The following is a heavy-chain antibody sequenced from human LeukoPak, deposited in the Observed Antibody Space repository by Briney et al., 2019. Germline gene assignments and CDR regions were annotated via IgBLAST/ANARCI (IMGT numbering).Heavy chain of an antibody. CDR1: GGSISRYY. Sequence: SETLSLTCTVSGGSISRYYWSWIRQPAGKGLEWIGRIYTSGSTNYNPSLKSRVTISVDTSKNQFSLKLSSVTAADTAVYYCARLNYDFWSGYFYYYYGMDVWGQGTTVTVSS. CDR3: ARLNYDFWSGYFYYYYGMDV. J-gene: IGHJ6*02. CDR2: IYTSGST. V-gene: IGHV4-4*07. D-gene: IGHD3-3*01.